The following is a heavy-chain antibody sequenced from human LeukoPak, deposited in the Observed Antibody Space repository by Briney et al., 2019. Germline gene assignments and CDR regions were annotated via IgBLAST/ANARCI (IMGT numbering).Heavy chain of an antibody. CDR2: IYHSGST. Sequence: SETLSLTCTVSGYSISSGYYWGWIRHPPGKGLEWIGSIYHSGSTYYNPSLKSRVTISVDTSKNQFSLKLSSVTAADTAVYYCARTPGMYSSGWYAGAFDIWGQGTMVTVSS. CDR3: ARTPGMYSSGWYAGAFDI. J-gene: IGHJ3*02. D-gene: IGHD6-19*01. CDR1: GYSISSGYY. V-gene: IGHV4-38-2*02.